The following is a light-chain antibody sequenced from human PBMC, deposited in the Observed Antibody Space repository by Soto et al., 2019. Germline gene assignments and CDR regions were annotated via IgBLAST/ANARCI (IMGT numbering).Light chain of an antibody. J-gene: IGLJ1*01. CDR1: SSNIESNY. CDR3: AAWDDNLSGFV. CDR2: RNT. V-gene: IGLV1-47*01. Sequence: QSVLTHTPSASGTPGQRVTISCSGSSSNIESNYVYWYQHLPGTTPKLLIYRNTQRPSGVPDRFSASKSGTSASLAISGLRSEDEADYYCAAWDDNLSGFVFGTGTKLTVL.